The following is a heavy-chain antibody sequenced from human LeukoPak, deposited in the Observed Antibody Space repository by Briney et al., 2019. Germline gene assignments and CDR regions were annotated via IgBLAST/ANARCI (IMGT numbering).Heavy chain of an antibody. Sequence: ASVKVSCKASGGTFSSYAISWVRQAPRQGLEWMGGIIPIFGTANYAQKFQGRVTITADESTSTAYMELSSLRSEDTAVYYCAAGNGIGRYSSGPVFDYWGQGTLVTVSS. J-gene: IGHJ4*02. CDR1: GGTFSSYA. CDR2: IIPIFGTA. D-gene: IGHD6-19*01. V-gene: IGHV1-69*13. CDR3: AAGNGIGRYSSGPVFDY.